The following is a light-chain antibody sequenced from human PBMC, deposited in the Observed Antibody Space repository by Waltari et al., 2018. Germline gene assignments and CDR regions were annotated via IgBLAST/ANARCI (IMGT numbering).Light chain of an antibody. CDR1: QSISNW. CDR3: QQYYSYPRT. Sequence: DIQMTQSPSILSASVGDRVTITCRASQSISNWLAWYQQKPGKAPKLLIFKTSSLESGVPSRFSGRGSGTDFTLTISSLQPEYYATYYCQQYYSYPRTFGQGTKVEIK. CDR2: KTS. V-gene: IGKV1-5*03. J-gene: IGKJ1*01.